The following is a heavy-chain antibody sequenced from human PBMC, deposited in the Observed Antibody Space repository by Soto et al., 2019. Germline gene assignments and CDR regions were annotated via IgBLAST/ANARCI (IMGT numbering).Heavy chain of an antibody. CDR2: VYSDGST. CDR1: GFTVSSNY. Sequence: EVQLVESGGGLIQPGGSLRLSCAASGFTVSSNYMSWVRQAPGKGLQWFSVVYSDGSTYYADSVKGRFTISRDNSKNTLCLQMNSLRAEDTAVYYCARAPMATVTSDDYWGQGTLFTVSS. CDR3: ARAPMATVTSDDY. V-gene: IGHV3-53*01. D-gene: IGHD4-17*01. J-gene: IGHJ4*02.